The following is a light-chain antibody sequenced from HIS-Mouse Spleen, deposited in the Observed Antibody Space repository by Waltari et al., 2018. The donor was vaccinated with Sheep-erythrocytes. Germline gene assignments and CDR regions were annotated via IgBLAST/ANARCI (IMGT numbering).Light chain of an antibody. CDR1: ALPKQY. CDR2: KDS. Sequence: SYELTQPPSVSVSPVQTARITCSGDALPKQYAYWYQQKPGQAPVVVIYKDSERPSGIPERFSGSSSGTTVTLTISGVQAEDEADYYCCSYAGSYNHVFATGTKVTVL. V-gene: IGLV3-25*03. CDR3: CSYAGSYNHV. J-gene: IGLJ1*01.